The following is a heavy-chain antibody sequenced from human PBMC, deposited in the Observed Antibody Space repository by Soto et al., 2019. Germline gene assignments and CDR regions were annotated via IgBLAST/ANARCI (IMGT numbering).Heavy chain of an antibody. Sequence: GGSLRLSCAASGFTFSSYDMHWVRQATGKGLEWVSAIGTAGDTYYPGSVKGRFTISRENAKNSLYLQMNSLRAGDTAVYYCARGSRDGYIYPSDYYYGMDVWGQGTTVTVSS. CDR2: IGTAGDT. D-gene: IGHD5-12*01. CDR3: ARGSRDGYIYPSDYYYGMDV. V-gene: IGHV3-13*04. CDR1: GFTFSSYD. J-gene: IGHJ6*02.